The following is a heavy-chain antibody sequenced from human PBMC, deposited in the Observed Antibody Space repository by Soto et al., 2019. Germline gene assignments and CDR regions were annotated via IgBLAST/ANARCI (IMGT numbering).Heavy chain of an antibody. J-gene: IGHJ6*02. D-gene: IGHD6-6*01. Sequence: EVQLVESGEGLVQPGGSLRLSCAASGFTFSSYAMHWVRQAPGKGLEYVSAISSNGGSTYYADSVKGRFTISRDNSKNTLYLQMGSLRAEDMAVYYWARGGGISLWYGMDVWGQGTTVTVSS. CDR2: ISSNGGST. CDR3: ARGGGISLWYGMDV. V-gene: IGHV3-64*02. CDR1: GFTFSSYA.